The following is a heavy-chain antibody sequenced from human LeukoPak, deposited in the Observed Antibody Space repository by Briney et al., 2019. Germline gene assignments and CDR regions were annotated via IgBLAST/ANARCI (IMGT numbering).Heavy chain of an antibody. CDR1: GGTFSSYA. D-gene: IGHD2-15*01. J-gene: IGHJ3*02. Sequence: AASVKVSCKAPGGTFSSYAISWVRQAPGQGLEWMGGIIPIFGTANYAQKFQGRVTITADKSTSTAYMELSSLRSEDTAVYYCASSSGGRGDAFDIWGQGTMVTVSS. V-gene: IGHV1-69*06. CDR2: IIPIFGTA. CDR3: ASSSGGRGDAFDI.